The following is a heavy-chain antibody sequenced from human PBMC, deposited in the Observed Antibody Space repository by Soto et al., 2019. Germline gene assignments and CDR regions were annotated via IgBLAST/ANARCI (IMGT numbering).Heavy chain of an antibody. CDR1: GGTFSSYT. Sequence: QVQLVQSGAVVTKPGSSVKVSCKASGGTFSSYTISWVRQAPGQGLEWMGRIIPIIGKTTYAEKFQARVTITADKSASIVYMELSSLRSEDTAVYFCVRDPGDQWPAPDYFEHWGQGILVTVSS. CDR3: VRDPGDQWPAPDYFEH. J-gene: IGHJ4*02. D-gene: IGHD6-19*01. CDR2: IIPIIGKT. V-gene: IGHV1-69*08.